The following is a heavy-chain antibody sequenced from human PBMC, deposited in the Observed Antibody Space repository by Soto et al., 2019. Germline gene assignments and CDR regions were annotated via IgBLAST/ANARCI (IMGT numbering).Heavy chain of an antibody. V-gene: IGHV3-23*01. CDR2: ISGSGGST. J-gene: IGHJ6*02. CDR1: GLTFSSYA. CDR3: AKGDSYDFWSGPKDYYYYGMDV. D-gene: IGHD3-3*01. Sequence: GGSLRLSCAASGLTFSSYAIIWVRQAAVKWLEWVSAISGSGGSTYYADSVKGRFTISRDNSKNTLYLQMNSLRAEDTAVYYCAKGDSYDFWSGPKDYYYYGMDVWGQGTTVTVSS.